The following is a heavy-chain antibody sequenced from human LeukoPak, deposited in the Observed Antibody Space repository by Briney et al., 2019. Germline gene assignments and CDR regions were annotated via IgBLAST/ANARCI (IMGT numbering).Heavy chain of an antibody. CDR2: IIPIFGTA. CDR3: ASGGSIFGVVPYYYYYYMDV. CDR1: GGTFSSYA. D-gene: IGHD3-3*01. Sequence: SVKVSCKASGGTFSSYAISWVRQAPGQGLEWMGGIIPIFGTANYAQKFQGRVTITADKSTSTAYMELSSLRSEDTAVYYCASGGSIFGVVPYYYYYYMDVWGKGTTVTVSS. J-gene: IGHJ6*03. V-gene: IGHV1-69*06.